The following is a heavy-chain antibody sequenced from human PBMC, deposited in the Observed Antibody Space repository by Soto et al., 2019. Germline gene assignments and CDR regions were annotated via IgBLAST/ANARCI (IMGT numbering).Heavy chain of an antibody. V-gene: IGHV1-18*01. CDR1: GYTFTSYG. J-gene: IGHJ4*02. Sequence: QVHLVQSGAEVKKPGASVKVSCKASGYTFTSYGITWVRQAPGQGLEWMGWISAHNGNTDYAQKLQGSVIVTRDTSTSTAYMELRSLISDDTAVYDWARGRYGDYWGQGALVTVSS. CDR3: ARGRYGDY. CDR2: ISAHNGNT. D-gene: IGHD1-1*01.